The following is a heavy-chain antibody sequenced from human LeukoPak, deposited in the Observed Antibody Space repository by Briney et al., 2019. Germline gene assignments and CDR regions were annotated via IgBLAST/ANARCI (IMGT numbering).Heavy chain of an antibody. Sequence: PGGSLRLSCAASGFTFNSYWMHWVRQAPGKGMVWVSRINSDGSSTSYADSVKGRFTISRDNAKNTLYLQMNSLRAEDTAVYYCARVRGYYYYMDVWGKGTTVTVSS. CDR2: INSDGSST. CDR3: ARVRGYYYYMDV. V-gene: IGHV3-74*01. J-gene: IGHJ6*03. CDR1: GFTFNSYW.